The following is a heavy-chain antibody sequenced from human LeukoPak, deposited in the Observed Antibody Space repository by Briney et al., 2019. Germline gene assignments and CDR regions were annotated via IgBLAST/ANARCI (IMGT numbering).Heavy chain of an antibody. D-gene: IGHD2-15*01. J-gene: IGHJ4*02. V-gene: IGHV3-53*01. CDR2: LYSDGRT. CDR3: ARGGGYYPIDY. CDR1: GFIVSNNY. Sequence: GGSLRLSCAASGFIVSNNYMNWVRQAPGKGLEWVSVLYSDGRTYYADSVKGRFTISRDTSKNTLYLQVNSLRAEDTAVYYCARGGGYYPIDYWGQGTLVTVSS.